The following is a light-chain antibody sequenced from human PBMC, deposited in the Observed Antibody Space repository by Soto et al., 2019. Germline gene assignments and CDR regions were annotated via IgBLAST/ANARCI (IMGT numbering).Light chain of an antibody. Sequence: EIVMTQSPATLSVSPGERDIFSCRASQSVDSKLAWYQQKLGQAPRLLIYDASIRATGIPARFSGSGSGTEFTLTISSLQSEDFAIYYCQQYYVWNTFGGGTKV. CDR2: DAS. CDR1: QSVDSK. J-gene: IGKJ4*01. V-gene: IGKV3D-15*01. CDR3: QQYYVWNT.